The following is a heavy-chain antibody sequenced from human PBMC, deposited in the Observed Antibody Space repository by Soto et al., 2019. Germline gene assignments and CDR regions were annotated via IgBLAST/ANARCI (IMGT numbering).Heavy chain of an antibody. CDR3: ARDRRDSSGFGGFDP. CDR1: GYTFTSYA. Sequence: ASVKVSCKASGYTFTSYAMHWVRQSPGQRLEWMGWINAGNGNTKYSQKFQGRVTITRDTSASTAYMELSSLRSEDTAVYYCARDRRDSSGFGGFDPWGQGTLVTVSS. D-gene: IGHD6-19*01. J-gene: IGHJ5*02. V-gene: IGHV1-3*01. CDR2: INAGNGNT.